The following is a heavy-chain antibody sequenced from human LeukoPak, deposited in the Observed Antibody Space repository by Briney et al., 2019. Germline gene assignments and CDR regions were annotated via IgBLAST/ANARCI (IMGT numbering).Heavy chain of an antibody. D-gene: IGHD5-18*01. Sequence: GASVKVSCKASGYTFTSYDINWVRQATGQGLEWMGWMNPNSGNTGYAQKFQGRVTMTRNTSISTAYMELSSLRSDDTAVYYCAREGYSYGSDGMDVWGQGTTVTVSS. CDR2: MNPNSGNT. CDR3: AREGYSYGSDGMDV. V-gene: IGHV1-8*01. J-gene: IGHJ6*02. CDR1: GYTFTSYD.